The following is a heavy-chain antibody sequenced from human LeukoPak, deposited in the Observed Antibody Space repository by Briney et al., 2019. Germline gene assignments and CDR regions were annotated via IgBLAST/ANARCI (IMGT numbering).Heavy chain of an antibody. J-gene: IGHJ2*01. D-gene: IGHD3-22*01. CDR3: AKDYEIRDEVVVISYWYFDL. V-gene: IGHV3-30*02. Sequence: PSGGSLRLSCAASGVTFSSYGMHWVRQAPGKGLEWVAFIRYDGSNKYYADSVKGRFTISRDNSKNSVCLQMNSLRAEDTAVYYCAKDYEIRDEVVVISYWYFDLWGRGTLVTVSS. CDR2: IRYDGSNK. CDR1: GVTFSSYG.